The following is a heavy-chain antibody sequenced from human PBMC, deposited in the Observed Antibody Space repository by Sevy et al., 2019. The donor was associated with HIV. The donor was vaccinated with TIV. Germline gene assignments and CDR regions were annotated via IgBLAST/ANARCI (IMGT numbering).Heavy chain of an antibody. CDR1: GFSVIKKD. J-gene: IGHJ6*02. V-gene: IGHV3-53*01. CDR3: ARGDDYDSGDYDGDHYLMDV. D-gene: IGHD3-22*01. CDR2: INRGGNT. Sequence: GGSLRLSCEASGFSVIKKDMNWVRQAPGNGLEWVSSINRGGNTFYTESVRGRFTIARDSSRNALYLQMNSLRAEDTAVYYCARGDDYDSGDYDGDHYLMDVWGQGTTVTVSS.